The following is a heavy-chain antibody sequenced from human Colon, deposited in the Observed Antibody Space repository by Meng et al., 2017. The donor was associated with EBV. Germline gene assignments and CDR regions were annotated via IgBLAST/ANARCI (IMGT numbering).Heavy chain of an antibody. V-gene: IGHV3-53*01. CDR2: IYSGGST. CDR3: AVGLSCTGRSCYHFDC. Sequence: VCSGGGLCPRGGSLRLSRSASGFPVGNNYMTWVRQAPGKGLEWVSIIYSGGSTYDADSVQGRFTVSRDNSQNTLYLQMNSLRGEDTAVYYCAVGLSCTGRSCYHFDCWGQGTLVTVSS. J-gene: IGHJ4*02. D-gene: IGHD2-15*01. CDR1: GFPVGNNY.